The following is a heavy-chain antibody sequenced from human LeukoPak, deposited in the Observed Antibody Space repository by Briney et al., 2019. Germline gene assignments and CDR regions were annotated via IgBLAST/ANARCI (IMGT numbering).Heavy chain of an antibody. D-gene: IGHD5-24*01. V-gene: IGHV1-69*13. J-gene: IGHJ3*02. Sequence: SVKVSCKASGGTFSSYAISWVRQAPGQGLEWMGGIIPIFGTANYAQKFQGRVTITADESTSTAYVELSSLRSEDTAVYYCATASRDGYNDAFDIWGQGTMVTVSS. CDR2: IIPIFGTA. CDR1: GGTFSSYA. CDR3: ATASRDGYNDAFDI.